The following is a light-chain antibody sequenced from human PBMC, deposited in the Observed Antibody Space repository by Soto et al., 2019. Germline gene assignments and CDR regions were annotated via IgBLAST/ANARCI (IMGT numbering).Light chain of an antibody. CDR2: DVN. Sequence: QSALTQPASVSGSPGQSITISCTGTISDIGAFTFVSWYQQHPGKVPKLMIFDVNRRPSGVSDRFSGSKSGNTASLTISGLQDEDEGDYYRSSYTGSSNHVFGSGTKLTVL. CDR1: ISDIGAFTF. CDR3: SSYTGSSNHV. J-gene: IGLJ1*01. V-gene: IGLV2-14*03.